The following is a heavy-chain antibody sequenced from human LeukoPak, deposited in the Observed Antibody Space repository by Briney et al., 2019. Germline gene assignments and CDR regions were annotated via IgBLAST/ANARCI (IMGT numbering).Heavy chain of an antibody. Sequence: PGGSLRLSCAASGFMFSTYGMHWVRQAPGKGLEWVAVMSYDEKNESYADSVKGRFTISSDNPKNTLYLQMNSLRPEDTAVYYCAKDRSHGFNGRYHGMDVWGQGTAVTVSS. V-gene: IGHV3-30*18. CDR2: MSYDEKNE. J-gene: IGHJ6*02. CDR1: GFMFSTYG. CDR3: AKDRSHGFNGRYHGMDV. D-gene: IGHD1-26*01.